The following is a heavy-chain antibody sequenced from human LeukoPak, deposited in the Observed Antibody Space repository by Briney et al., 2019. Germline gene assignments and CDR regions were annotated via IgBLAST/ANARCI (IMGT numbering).Heavy chain of an antibody. CDR3: ARQFDY. J-gene: IGHJ4*02. V-gene: IGHV4-39*01. Sequence: PSGTLSLTCGVSGGSITSTNYWTWGRQPPGRGVEWIGSIFYSGSTDYNPSLMSRVTISVDTSKNLFSLRLSSVTAADTAVYYCARQFDYWGQGTLVTVSS. CDR2: IFYSGST. CDR1: GGSITSTNY.